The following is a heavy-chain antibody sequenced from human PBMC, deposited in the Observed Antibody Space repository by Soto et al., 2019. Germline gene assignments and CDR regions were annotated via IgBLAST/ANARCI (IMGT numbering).Heavy chain of an antibody. D-gene: IGHD3-3*01. J-gene: IGHJ2*01. CDR3: ARQYYNFWSGSYYGSSYFDF. Sequence: PGESLKISCQGSGYYFSDYWIGWVRQMPGRGLEGMGIIHPRDSDTKYSPSFKGHVTFSVDTSISTAFLDWKSLKASETAIYYCARQYYNFWSGSYYGSSYFDFWGRGTLVTVSS. V-gene: IGHV5-51*01. CDR2: IHPRDSDT. CDR1: GYYFSDYW.